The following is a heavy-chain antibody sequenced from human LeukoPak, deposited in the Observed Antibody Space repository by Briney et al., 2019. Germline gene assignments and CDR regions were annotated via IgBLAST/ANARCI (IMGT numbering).Heavy chain of an antibody. CDR1: GGSFSGYY. CDR2: INHSGST. V-gene: IGHV4-34*01. CDR3: ARGLVGATRRAFDI. J-gene: IGHJ3*02. D-gene: IGHD1-26*01. Sequence: SETLSLTCAVYGGSFSGYYWSWIRQPPGKGLEWIGEINHSGSTNYNPSPKSRVTISVDTSKNQFSLKLSSVTAADTAVYYCARGLVGATRRAFDIWGQGTMVTVSS.